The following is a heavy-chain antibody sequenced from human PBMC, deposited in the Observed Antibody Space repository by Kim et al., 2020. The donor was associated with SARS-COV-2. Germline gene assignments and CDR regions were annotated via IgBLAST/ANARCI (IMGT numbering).Heavy chain of an antibody. V-gene: IGHV3-30*04. CDR2: ISYDGSNK. D-gene: IGHD3-10*01. CDR3: ARERSLLWFGELDY. Sequence: GGSLRLSCAASGFTFSSYTMHWVRQAPGKGLEWVAVISYDGSNKYYADSVKGRFTISRDNSKNTLYLQMNSLRAEDTAVYYCARERSLLWFGELDYWGQG. J-gene: IGHJ4*02. CDR1: GFTFSSYT.